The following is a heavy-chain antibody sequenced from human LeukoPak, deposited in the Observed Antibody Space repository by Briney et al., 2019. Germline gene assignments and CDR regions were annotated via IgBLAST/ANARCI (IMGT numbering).Heavy chain of an antibody. CDR1: GFTFSNYG. CDR3: AREEHDYVWGSYRYYYYYGIDV. Sequence: GGSLRLSCAASGFTFSNYGRHWVRQSPGRGLEWVAFLSFDGSNEFYADSLKGRFTISRDNSKDTLYLQMDSLRAEDTALYYCAREEHDYVWGSYRYYYYYGIDVWGQGTTVTVSS. J-gene: IGHJ6*02. D-gene: IGHD3-16*02. CDR2: LSFDGSNE. V-gene: IGHV3-30*03.